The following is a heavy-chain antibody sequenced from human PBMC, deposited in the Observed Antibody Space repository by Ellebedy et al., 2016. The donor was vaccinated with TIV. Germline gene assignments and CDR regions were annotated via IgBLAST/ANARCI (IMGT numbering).Heavy chain of an antibody. CDR3: AKDGPEYSSSWSAAY. D-gene: IGHD6-13*01. Sequence: GGSLRLXXAASGFTFSSYGMHWVRQAPGKGLEWVAVIWYDGSNKYYADSVKGRFTISRDNSKNTLYLQMNSLRAEDTAVYYCAKDGPEYSSSWSAAYWGQGTLVTVSS. V-gene: IGHV3-30*02. CDR2: IWYDGSNK. J-gene: IGHJ4*02. CDR1: GFTFSSYG.